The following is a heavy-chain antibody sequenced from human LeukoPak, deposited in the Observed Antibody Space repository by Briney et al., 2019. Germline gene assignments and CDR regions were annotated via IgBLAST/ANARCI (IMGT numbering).Heavy chain of an antibody. J-gene: IGHJ4*02. Sequence: PGGSLRLSCAASGFALSSYAMSWVRQAPGKGLEWVSATSSSDAGTYHAESVKGRFTISRDNSKNTLYMQMNSLRAGDTAVYYCAKDRLGAILYFDYWGQGTLVTVSS. D-gene: IGHD1-26*01. V-gene: IGHV3-23*01. CDR2: TSSSDAGT. CDR1: GFALSSYA. CDR3: AKDRLGAILYFDY.